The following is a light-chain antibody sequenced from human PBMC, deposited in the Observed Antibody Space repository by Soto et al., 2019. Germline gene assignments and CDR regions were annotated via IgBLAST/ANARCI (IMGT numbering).Light chain of an antibody. Sequence: EIVLTQSPATLSLSPGERATLSCRASQSVRSYLAWYQQKPGQAPRLLIYDASSRATGIPGRFSGSGSGTDFTLTISSLEPEDFAVYYCQQRATWPWTFGQGTTVEIK. J-gene: IGKJ1*01. CDR1: QSVRSY. CDR3: QQRATWPWT. V-gene: IGKV3-11*01. CDR2: DAS.